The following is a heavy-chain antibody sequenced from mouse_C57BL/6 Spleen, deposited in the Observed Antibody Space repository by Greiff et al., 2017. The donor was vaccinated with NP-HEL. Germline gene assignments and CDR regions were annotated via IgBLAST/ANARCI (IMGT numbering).Heavy chain of an antibody. CDR2: ILPGSGST. D-gene: IGHD4-1*01. CDR1: GYAFSSSW. CDR3: ARGLGRDYFDY. J-gene: IGHJ2*01. V-gene: IGHV1-9*01. Sequence: QVQLQQSGPELVKPGASVKISCKASGYAFSSSWMNWVKQRPGHGLEWIGEILPGSGSTNYNEKFKGKATFTADTSSNTAYMQLSSLTTEDSAIYYCARGLGRDYFDYWGQGTTLTVSS.